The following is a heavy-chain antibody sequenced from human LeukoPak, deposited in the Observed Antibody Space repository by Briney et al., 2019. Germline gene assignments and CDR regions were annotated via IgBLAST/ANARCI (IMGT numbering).Heavy chain of an antibody. V-gene: IGHV4-30-4*01. CDR2: IYYSGST. Sequence: SETLSLTCTVSGGSISSGDYYWSWIRQPPGKGLEWIGYIYYSGSTYYNPSLKSRVTISVDTSKNQFSLKLSSVTAADTAVYYCAQSSSWSKWFDPWGQGTLVTVSS. CDR3: AQSSSWSKWFDP. D-gene: IGHD6-13*01. CDR1: GGSISSGDYY. J-gene: IGHJ5*02.